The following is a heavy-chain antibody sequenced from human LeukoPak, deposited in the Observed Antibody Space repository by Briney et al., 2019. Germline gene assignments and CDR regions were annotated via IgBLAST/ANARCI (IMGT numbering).Heavy chain of an antibody. CDR2: ISSSGSTI. V-gene: IGHV3-11*01. D-gene: IGHD2-2*01. CDR3: ARGRCSSTSGYGHTWFDP. J-gene: IGHJ5*02. CDR1: GFTFSDYY. Sequence: GRSLRLSRAASGFTFSDYYMTWIRQAPGKGLDWVSYISSSGSTIYYADSVKGGFTLSRDNAKNSLYLHMNSLRAEDTAVYYCARGRCSSTSGYGHTWFDPWGQGTQVTVSS.